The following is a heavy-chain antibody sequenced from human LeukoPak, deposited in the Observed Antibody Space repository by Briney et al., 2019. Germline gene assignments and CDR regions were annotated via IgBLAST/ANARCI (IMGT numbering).Heavy chain of an antibody. Sequence: PSETLSLTCTVSGGSISNYFWSWIRQPPGKGLEGIGNIYYREYRGSTSYNPSLKSRVTISVDTSKNQFSLRLNSVTAADTAVYFCARDDYGVFDAFDVWGQGTVVTVSS. D-gene: IGHD3-16*01. CDR1: GGSISNYF. CDR2: IYYREYRGST. V-gene: IGHV4-59*08. J-gene: IGHJ3*01. CDR3: ARDDYGVFDAFDV.